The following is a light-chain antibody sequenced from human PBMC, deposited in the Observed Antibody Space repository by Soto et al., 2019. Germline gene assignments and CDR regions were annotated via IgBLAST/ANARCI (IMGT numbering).Light chain of an antibody. CDR1: SSDVGGYNY. CDR2: EVS. J-gene: IGLJ1*01. V-gene: IGLV2-14*01. CDR3: ISHTSSGTRV. Sequence: QSLLTQPASVSGSPGQSLTISCTGTSSDVGGYNYVSWYQQHPGKVPKLMIYEVSKRPSGVSNRFSGSKSGNTASLTISGLQAEDEADYYCISHTSSGTRVFGTGTKVTVL.